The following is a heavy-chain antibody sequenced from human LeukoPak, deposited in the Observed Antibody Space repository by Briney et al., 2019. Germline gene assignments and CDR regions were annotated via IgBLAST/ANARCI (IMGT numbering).Heavy chain of an antibody. CDR3: AKGHYYGSGSIDY. D-gene: IGHD3-10*01. CDR2: VSASGDST. J-gene: IGHJ4*02. V-gene: IGHV3-23*01. Sequence: GGSLRLSCAASGFTFNDYDMSWVRQAPGKGLAWISTVSASGDSTSYADSVKGRFTISRDNSKNALYLQVNSLRADDAALYYCAKGHYYGSGSIDYWGQGTLVTVSS. CDR1: GFTFNDYD.